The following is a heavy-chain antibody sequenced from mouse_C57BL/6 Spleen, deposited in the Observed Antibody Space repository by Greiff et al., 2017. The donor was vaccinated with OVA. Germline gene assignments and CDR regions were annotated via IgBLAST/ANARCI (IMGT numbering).Heavy chain of an antibody. CDR1: GYAFSSYW. CDR2: IYPGDGDT. D-gene: IGHD1-1*01. CDR3: ARYGSSYLAWFAY. J-gene: IGHJ3*01. Sequence: QVQLQQSGAELVKPGASVKISCKASGYAFSSYWMNWVKQRPGKGLEWIGQIYPGDGDTNYNGKFKGKATLTADKSSSTAYMQLSSLTSEDSAVYFCARYGSSYLAWFAYWGQGTLVTVSA. V-gene: IGHV1-80*01.